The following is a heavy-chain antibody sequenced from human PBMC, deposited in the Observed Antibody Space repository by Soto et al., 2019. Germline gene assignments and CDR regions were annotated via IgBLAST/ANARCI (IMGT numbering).Heavy chain of an antibody. CDR3: ARVRYGDY. Sequence: QVHLVQSGAEVKKPGASVKVSCKCSGYTFTIYGITWVRQAPGQGLEWMGWISAHNDNTDYAKKLQGRVTVTRDTFASTANTELSTLRSDDAAVYYCARVRYGDYWGQGALVTVSS. D-gene: IGHD1-1*01. J-gene: IGHJ4*02. CDR2: ISAHNDNT. V-gene: IGHV1-18*01. CDR1: GYTFTIYG.